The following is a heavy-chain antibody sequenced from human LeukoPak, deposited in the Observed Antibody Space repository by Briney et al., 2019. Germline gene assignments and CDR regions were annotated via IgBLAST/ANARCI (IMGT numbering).Heavy chain of an antibody. Sequence: PGGSLRLSCAASGLTVRSNYMSWVRQAPGKGLEWVSVIYSGGTTYYADSVKGRFTISGDNSKNTLYLQMNSLRAEDTAVYYCARDRCGYDSSGYYPCNYMDVWGKGTTVTVSS. CDR2: IYSGGTT. V-gene: IGHV3-53*01. CDR3: ARDRCGYDSSGYYPCNYMDV. J-gene: IGHJ6*03. CDR1: GLTVRSNY. D-gene: IGHD3-22*01.